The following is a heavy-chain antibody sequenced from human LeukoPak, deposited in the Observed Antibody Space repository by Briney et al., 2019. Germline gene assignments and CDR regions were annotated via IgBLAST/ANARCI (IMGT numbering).Heavy chain of an antibody. CDR3: ARDGGFFSSSPMLLDI. CDR1: GYTFTSYD. V-gene: IGHV1-8*01. D-gene: IGHD6-6*01. Sequence: ASVKVSCKASGYTFTSYDINWVRQATGQGLERMGWMNPNSGNTGYAQKFQGRVTMTRDTSISTAYMELSRLRSDDTAVYYCARDGGFFSSSPMLLDIWGQGTMVTVSS. J-gene: IGHJ3*02. CDR2: MNPNSGNT.